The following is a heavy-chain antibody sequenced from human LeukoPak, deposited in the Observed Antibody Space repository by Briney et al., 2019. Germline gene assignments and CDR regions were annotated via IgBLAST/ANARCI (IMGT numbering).Heavy chain of an antibody. CDR2: INPKTDAT. CDR3: ARGGRFEAFDM. CDR1: GYTFTGYY. V-gene: IGHV1-2*02. Sequence: ASVKVSCKASGYTFTGYYMHWVRQAPGQGLEWMGWINPKTDATNYAQMLQDRVTMTRDTSISTAYMELSSLRSDDTAVYYCARGGRFEAFDMWGQGTMVTVSS. D-gene: IGHD3-10*01. J-gene: IGHJ3*02.